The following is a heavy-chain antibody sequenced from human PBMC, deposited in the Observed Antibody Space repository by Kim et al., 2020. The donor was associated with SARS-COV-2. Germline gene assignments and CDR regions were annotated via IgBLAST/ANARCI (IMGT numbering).Heavy chain of an antibody. J-gene: IGHJ4*02. CDR2: IWYDGSNK. CDR1: GFTFSSYG. Sequence: GGSLRLSCAASGFTFSSYGMHWVRQAPGKGLEWVAVIWYDGSNKYYADSVKGRFTISRDNSKNTLYLQMNSLRAEDTAVYYCARALEWFGDGGIDYWGQGTLVTVSS. V-gene: IGHV3-33*08. D-gene: IGHD3-10*01. CDR3: ARALEWFGDGGIDY.